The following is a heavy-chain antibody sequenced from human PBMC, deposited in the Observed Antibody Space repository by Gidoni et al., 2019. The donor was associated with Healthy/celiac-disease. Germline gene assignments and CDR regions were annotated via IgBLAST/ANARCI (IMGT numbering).Heavy chain of an antibody. V-gene: IGHV3-30*18. CDR1: GFTFSSYC. J-gene: IGHJ4*02. CDR2: ISYDGSNK. Sequence: QVQLVESGGGVVQPGRSLRLSCAASGFTFSSYCMPWVRQAPGKGLEWVAVISYDGSNKYYADSVKGRFTISRDNSKNTLYLQMNSLRAEDTAVYYCAKEGRGAYCGGDCYSRTDFDYWGQGTLVTVSS. D-gene: IGHD2-21*02. CDR3: AKEGRGAYCGGDCYSRTDFDY.